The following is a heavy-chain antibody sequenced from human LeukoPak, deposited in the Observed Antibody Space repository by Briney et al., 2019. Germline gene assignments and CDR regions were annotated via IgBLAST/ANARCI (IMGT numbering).Heavy chain of an antibody. V-gene: IGHV1-2*02. Sequence: ASVKVSCKASGYTFTGYYMHWGRQAPGQGLEWMGWINPNSGGTNYAQKFQGRVTMTRDTSISTAYMELSRLRSDDTAVYYCAADFHDLDGMDVWGQGTTVTVSS. CDR3: AADFHDLDGMDV. CDR1: GYTFTGYY. D-gene: IGHD3-16*01. CDR2: INPNSGGT. J-gene: IGHJ6*02.